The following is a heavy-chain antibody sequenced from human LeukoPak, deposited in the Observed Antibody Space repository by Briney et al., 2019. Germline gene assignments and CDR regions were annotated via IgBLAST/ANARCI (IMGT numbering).Heavy chain of an antibody. V-gene: IGHV4-39*07. Sequence: PSETLSLTCTVSGGSISSSSYYWGWIRQPPGKGLEWIGSIYYSGSTYYNPSLKSRVTISVDTSKNQFSLKLSSVTAADTAVYYCARDHGARAGHWGQGTLVTVSS. CDR1: GGSISSSSYY. J-gene: IGHJ1*01. D-gene: IGHD1-26*01. CDR2: IYYSGST. CDR3: ARDHGARAGH.